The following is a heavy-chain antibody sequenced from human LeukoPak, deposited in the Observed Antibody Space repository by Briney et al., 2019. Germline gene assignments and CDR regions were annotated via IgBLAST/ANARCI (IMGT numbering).Heavy chain of an antibody. CDR3: AREFRQYSSGWYWFDP. D-gene: IGHD6-19*01. CDR1: GYTFTGYY. CDR2: INPNSGGT. J-gene: IGHJ5*02. Sequence: GASVKVSCKASGYTFTGYYMHWVRQAPGQGLEWMGWINPNSGGTNYAQKFQGRVTMTRDTSISTAYMELSRLRSDDTAVYYCAREFRQYSSGWYWFDPWGQGTLVTVSS. V-gene: IGHV1-2*02.